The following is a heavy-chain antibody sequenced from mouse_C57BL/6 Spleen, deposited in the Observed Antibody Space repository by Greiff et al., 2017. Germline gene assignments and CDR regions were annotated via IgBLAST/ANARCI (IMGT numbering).Heavy chain of an antibody. CDR1: GFTFTDYY. D-gene: IGHD4-1*01. CDR3: ARWGLTGTYYFDD. V-gene: IGHV7-3*01. J-gene: IGHJ2*01. CDR2: ISNKGNGYTT. Sequence: EMKLMESGGGLVQPGGSLSLSCAASGFTFTDYYMSWVRQPPGKALEWLGFISNKGNGYTTEYSVSVKGRITISRANSQSILYLQMNALRAEDSATYYCARWGLTGTYYFDDWGQGTTLTVSS.